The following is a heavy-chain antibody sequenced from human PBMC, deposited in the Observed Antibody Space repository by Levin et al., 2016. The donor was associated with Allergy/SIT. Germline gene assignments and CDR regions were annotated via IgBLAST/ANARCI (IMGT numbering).Heavy chain of an antibody. CDR3: ARDTEVGATDY. CDR2: AYYSGST. V-gene: IGHV4-59*01. CDR1: GGSISSYY. D-gene: IGHD1-26*01. Sequence: SETLSLTCTVSGGSISSYYWSWIRQPPGKGLEWIGYAYYSGSTNYNPSLKSRVTISVDTSKNQFSLKLSSVTAADTAVYYCARDTEVGATDYWGQGTLVTVSS. J-gene: IGHJ4*02.